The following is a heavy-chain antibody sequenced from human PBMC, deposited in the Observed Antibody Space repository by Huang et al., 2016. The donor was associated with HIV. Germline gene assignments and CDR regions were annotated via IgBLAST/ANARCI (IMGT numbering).Heavy chain of an antibody. CDR3: ARGVGNSNRGFDI. J-gene: IGHJ4*02. Sequence: QVQLVQSGAEMKKSGSSVKVSCKASGGTVSSFSFTWVRQAPGHGLERMGGIIPLHDTTALAQKFRGRVTLTADESTNTAFMELSGLTSQDTAVYYCARGVGNSNRGFDIWGQGTLVTVS. CDR1: GGTVSSFS. CDR2: IIPLHDTT. V-gene: IGHV1-69*13. D-gene: IGHD5-18*01.